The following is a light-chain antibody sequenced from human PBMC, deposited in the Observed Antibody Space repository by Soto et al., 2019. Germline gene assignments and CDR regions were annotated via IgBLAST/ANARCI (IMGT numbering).Light chain of an antibody. V-gene: IGLV2-14*01. Sequence: QSALTQPASVSGSPGQSITISCTGTRSDVGGYNDVSWYQQHPGKAPKLMIYDVSNRPSGVSNRFSGSKSGNTASLTISGLQAEDEADYYCSSYTSSSTYVFGTGTKLTVL. CDR1: RSDVGGYND. J-gene: IGLJ1*01. CDR3: SSYTSSSTYV. CDR2: DVS.